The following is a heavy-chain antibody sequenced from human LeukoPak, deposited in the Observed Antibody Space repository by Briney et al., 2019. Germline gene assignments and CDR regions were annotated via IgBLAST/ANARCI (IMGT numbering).Heavy chain of an antibody. V-gene: IGHV3-66*01. D-gene: IGHD6-13*01. J-gene: IGHJ4*02. CDR3: ARDRIPGIAAAGFHGGDY. Sequence: PGGSLRPSCAASGFTVSSNYMSWVRQAPGKGLEWVSVIYSGGSTYYADSVKGRFTISRDNSKNTLYLQVNSLRAEDTAVYYCARDRIPGIAAAGFHGGDYWGQGTLVTVSS. CDR2: IYSGGST. CDR1: GFTVSSNY.